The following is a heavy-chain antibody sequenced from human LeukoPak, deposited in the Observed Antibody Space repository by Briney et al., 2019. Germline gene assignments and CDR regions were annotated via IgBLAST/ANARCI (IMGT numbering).Heavy chain of an antibody. CDR1: GYTFTGYY. J-gene: IGHJ4*02. D-gene: IGHD6-13*01. V-gene: IGHV1-2*04. CDR3: AREASRIAAAGREDYFDY. Sequence: ASVKVSCKASGYTFTGYYMHWVRQAPGQGLEWMGWINPNSGGTNYAQKFQGWVTMTRDTSISTAYMELSRLRSDDTAVYYCAREASRIAAAGREDYFDYWGQGTLVTVSS. CDR2: INPNSGGT.